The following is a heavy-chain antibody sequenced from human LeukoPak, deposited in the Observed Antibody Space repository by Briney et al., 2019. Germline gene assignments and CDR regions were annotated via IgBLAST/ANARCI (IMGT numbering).Heavy chain of an antibody. Sequence: SETLSLTCAVYGGSFSGYYWSWIRQPPGKGLEWIGEINHSGSTNYNPSLKSRVTISVDTSKNQFSLKLSSVTAADTAVYYCARGPPPTYYDFWSGYYQYYMDVWGKGTTVTVSS. V-gene: IGHV4-34*01. CDR1: GGSFSGYY. CDR2: INHSGST. D-gene: IGHD3-3*01. CDR3: ARGPPPTYYDFWSGYYQYYMDV. J-gene: IGHJ6*03.